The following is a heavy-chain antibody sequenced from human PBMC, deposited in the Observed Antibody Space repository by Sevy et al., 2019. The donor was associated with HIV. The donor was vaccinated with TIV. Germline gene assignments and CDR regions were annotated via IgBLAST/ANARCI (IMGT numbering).Heavy chain of an antibody. J-gene: IGHJ4*02. V-gene: IGHV3-33*01. CDR2: IWFDGGNS. CDR1: GFSFSSYG. Sequence: GGSLRLSCAASGFSFSSYGMHWVRQAPGKGLEWVALIWFDGGNSYYADSVKGRFTISRDTSKNMVYLQMNSLRAEDTAVYYCARDHEFYDYGDYGPTFFPDYWGQGNLVTVSS. CDR3: ARDHEFYDYGDYGPTFFPDY. D-gene: IGHD4-17*01.